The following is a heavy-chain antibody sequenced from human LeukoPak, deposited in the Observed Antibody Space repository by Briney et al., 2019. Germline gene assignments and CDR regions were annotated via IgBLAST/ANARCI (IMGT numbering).Heavy chain of an antibody. CDR3: ARDIEDLYYYYMDV. CDR2: INHSGST. D-gene: IGHD3-16*02. V-gene: IGHV4-34*01. J-gene: IGHJ6*03. CDR1: GGSFSGYY. Sequence: SETLSLTCAVYGGSFSGYYWSWIRQPPGKGLEWIGEINHSGSTNYNPSLKSRVTMSVDTSKNQFSLKLSSVTAADTAVYYCARDIEDLYYYYMDVWGKGTTVTISS.